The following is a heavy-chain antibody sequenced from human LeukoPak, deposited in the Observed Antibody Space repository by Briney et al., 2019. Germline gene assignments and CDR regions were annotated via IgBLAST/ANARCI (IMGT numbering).Heavy chain of an antibody. CDR2: INTNGGST. J-gene: IGHJ4*02. Sequence: PGGSLRLSCVTSGFILSIYAVHGVRQAPGKGLEYVSAINTNGGSTYYANSVKGRFTISRDNSKNTVYLQMGSLRAEDMAVYCCARTSGSFDWDQGTLVTVSS. CDR3: ARTSGSFD. CDR1: GFILSIYA. D-gene: IGHD1-26*01. V-gene: IGHV3-64*01.